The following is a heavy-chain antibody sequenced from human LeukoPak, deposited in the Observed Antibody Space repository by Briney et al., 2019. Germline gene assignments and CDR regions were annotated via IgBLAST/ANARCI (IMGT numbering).Heavy chain of an antibody. D-gene: IGHD6-13*01. J-gene: IGHJ4*02. V-gene: IGHV4-39*07. CDR2: IYYSGST. Sequence: SETLSLTCTVSGGSISSSSYYWGWIRQPPGKGLEWIGNIYYSGSTYYNPSLKSRVTISVDTSKNQFSLKLSSVTAADTAVYYCAAISIAAAGTIDYWGQGTLVTVSS. CDR1: GGSISSSSYY. CDR3: AAISIAAAGTIDY.